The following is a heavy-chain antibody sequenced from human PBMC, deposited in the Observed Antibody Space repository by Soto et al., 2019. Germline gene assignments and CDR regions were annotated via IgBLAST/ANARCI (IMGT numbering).Heavy chain of an antibody. CDR2: IYYSGST. CDR1: GGSISSYY. CDR3: ARRYSSALEI. Sequence: SETLSLTCTVSGGSISSYYWSWIRQPPGKGLEWIGYIYYSGSTNYNPSLKRRVTISVDTSKNQFSLKLSSVTAADTALYYYARRYSSALEIWGEATMVTISS. V-gene: IGHV4-59*08. D-gene: IGHD6-13*01. J-gene: IGHJ3*02.